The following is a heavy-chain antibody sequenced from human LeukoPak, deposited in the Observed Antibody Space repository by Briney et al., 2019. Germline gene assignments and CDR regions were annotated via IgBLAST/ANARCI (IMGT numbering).Heavy chain of an antibody. D-gene: IGHD6-19*01. CDR1: GGSISSSSYY. CDR2: IYYSGST. CDR3: ARPEYSSGWYVDY. J-gene: IGHJ4*02. Sequence: SETLSLTCTVSGGSISSSSYYWGWIRQPPGKGLEWIGSIYYSGSTYYNPSLKSRVTISVDTSKNQFSLKLSSVTAADTAVYYCARPEYSSGWYVDYWGQRTLVTVSS. V-gene: IGHV4-39*01.